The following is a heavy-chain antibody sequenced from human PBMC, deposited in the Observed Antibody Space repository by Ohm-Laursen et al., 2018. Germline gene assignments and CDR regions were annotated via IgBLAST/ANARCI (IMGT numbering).Heavy chain of an antibody. CDR2: ISAYNGNT. Sequence: ASVTVSCQASGYTFINYGISWVRQAPGPGLEWMGWISAYNGNTDYAQNLQGRVTMTTDTSTSTAYMELRSLRSDDTAFYYCARIYDSGGYDRNDYWGQGTLVTVSS. V-gene: IGHV1-18*01. CDR3: ARIYDSGGYDRNDY. D-gene: IGHD3-22*01. CDR1: GYTFINYG. J-gene: IGHJ4*02.